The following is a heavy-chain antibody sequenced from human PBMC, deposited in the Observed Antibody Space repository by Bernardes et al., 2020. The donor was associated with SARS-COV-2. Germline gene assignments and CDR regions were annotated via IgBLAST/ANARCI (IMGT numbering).Heavy chain of an antibody. J-gene: IGHJ4*02. CDR2: INSDGSTT. D-gene: IGHD6-19*01. V-gene: IGHV3-74*01. CDR1: GFTFSSYW. CDR3: VTAYSSGRWGFFDS. Sequence: GSLRLSCAASGFTFSSYWMHWVRQAPGKGLVWVSRINSDGSTTTYADSVRGRFAISRDNAKNTLYLQMNSLRAEDTAVYYCVTAYSSGRWGFFDSWGQGTLVTFSS.